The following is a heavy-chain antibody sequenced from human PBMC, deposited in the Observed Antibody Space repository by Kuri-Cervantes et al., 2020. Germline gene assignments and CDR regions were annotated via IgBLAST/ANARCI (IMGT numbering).Heavy chain of an antibody. CDR2: INHSGST. CDR3: LTMFSGYAYVDY. V-gene: IGHV4-34*01. Sequence: GSLRLSCAVYGGSFSGYYWSWIRQPPAKGLEWIGEINHSGSTNYKTSLKSRVTMSIDTSKNQFSLRLSSLTAADTAVYYCLTMFSGYAYVDYWGQGTLVTVSS. D-gene: IGHD3-16*01. CDR1: GGSFSGYY. J-gene: IGHJ4*02.